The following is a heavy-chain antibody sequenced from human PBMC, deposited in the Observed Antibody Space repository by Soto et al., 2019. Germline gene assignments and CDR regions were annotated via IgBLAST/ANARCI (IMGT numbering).Heavy chain of an antibody. CDR2: ITHSGSN. CDR1: GESINSSHW. J-gene: IGHJ4*02. CDR3: AARHFWSGPWTDTRLDY. V-gene: IGHV4-4*02. Sequence: QVQLQESGPGLVKLSGTLSLTCAVSGESINSSHWWNWVRQPPGKGLEWIGKITHSGSNNYNPSLTSRINKSADKSKNHFSLMLTSVTAADTSVYYCAARHFWSGPWTDTRLDYGGQGTLVTVSS. D-gene: IGHD3-3*02.